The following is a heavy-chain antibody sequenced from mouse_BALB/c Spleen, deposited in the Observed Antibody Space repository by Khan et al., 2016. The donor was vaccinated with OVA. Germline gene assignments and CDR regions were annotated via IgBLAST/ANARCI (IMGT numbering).Heavy chain of an antibody. CDR3: ARNYYYGRNAMDY. CDR1: GFSLTSYG. J-gene: IGHJ4*01. Sequence: QVQLKESGPGLVQPSQSLSITCTVSGFSLTSYGVHWVRQSPGKGLEWLGVIWSGGSTDYNAAFISRLSISKDNSKSQVFLKMNSLQANDTAIYYCARNYYYGRNAMDYWGQGTSVIVSS. V-gene: IGHV2-2*02. CDR2: IWSGGST. D-gene: IGHD1-1*01.